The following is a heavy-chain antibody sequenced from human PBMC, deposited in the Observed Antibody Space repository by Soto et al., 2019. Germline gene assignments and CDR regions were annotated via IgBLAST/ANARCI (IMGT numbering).Heavy chain of an antibody. CDR1: GGSISSYY. J-gene: IGHJ4*02. CDR2: IYYSGST. V-gene: IGHV4-59*01. Sequence: SETLSLTCTVSGGSISSYYWSWIRQPPGKGLEWIGYIYYSGSTNYNPSLKSRVTISVDTSKNQFSLKLSSVTAADTAVYYCARDRYYDSSGYQIPDYWGQGTLVTVSS. CDR3: ARDRYYDSSGYQIPDY. D-gene: IGHD3-22*01.